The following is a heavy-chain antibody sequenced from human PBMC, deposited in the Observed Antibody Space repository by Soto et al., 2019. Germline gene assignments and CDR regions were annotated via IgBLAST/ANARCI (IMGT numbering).Heavy chain of an antibody. V-gene: IGHV4-61*08. CDR3: ARGYYSSGYWFDR. Sequence: QVQLQESGPGLVKPSETLFLTCTVSVSGGSVSTGVHYWSWIRQPPGKGLEWIGYVYYSGSTNYNPSLTSRVTISVDTSKNPCSLKLTSVTAADTAVYYCARGYYSSGYWFDRWGRGTLVTVSS. D-gene: IGHD6-13*01. CDR2: VYYSGST. CDR1: GGSVSTGVHY. J-gene: IGHJ2*01.